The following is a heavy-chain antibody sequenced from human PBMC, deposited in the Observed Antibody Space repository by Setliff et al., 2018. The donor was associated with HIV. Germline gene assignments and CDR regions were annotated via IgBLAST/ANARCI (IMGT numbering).Heavy chain of an antibody. J-gene: IGHJ5*02. D-gene: IGHD6-13*01. Sequence: SETLSLTCTVSGGCMSSYYWSWIRQPAGKGLEWIGRVLTSGSTHYNPSLRSRVTISLDTSRNQISLTMTSVTAADTAVYYCARDGFPDSTWRPTDLWGQGTLVTVSS. CDR2: VLTSGST. V-gene: IGHV4-4*07. CDR1: GGCMSSYY. CDR3: ARDGFPDSTWRPTDL.